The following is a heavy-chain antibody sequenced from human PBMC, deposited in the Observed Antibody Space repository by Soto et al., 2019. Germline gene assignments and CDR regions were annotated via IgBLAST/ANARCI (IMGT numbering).Heavy chain of an antibody. Sequence: PGESLKISCKGSGYSFTNYWIGWVRQMPGKGLEWMGIIYPGDSDTRYSPSFQGQVTISADKSISTAYLQWSSLKASDTAMYFCARRLSCGDACYYFDYWGQGTLVTVSS. J-gene: IGHJ4*02. CDR3: ARRLSCGDACYYFDY. CDR2: IYPGDSDT. V-gene: IGHV5-51*01. D-gene: IGHD2-21*02. CDR1: GYSFTNYW.